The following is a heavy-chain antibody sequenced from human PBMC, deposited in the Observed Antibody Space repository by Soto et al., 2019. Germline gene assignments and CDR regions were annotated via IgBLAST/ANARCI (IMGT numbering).Heavy chain of an antibody. CDR2: ISGSGNSP. V-gene: IGHV3-23*01. Sequence: EVQLLESGGGLVQPGGSLRLSCAASGFTFSSYAMSWVRQAPGKGLEWVSVISGSGNSPHYADSVKGRFTISRDNSKNTLPLQMNSLRAEDTAVYYCAKELVAVAGTGCHYWGQGTLVTVSS. CDR1: GFTFSSYA. J-gene: IGHJ4*02. CDR3: AKELVAVAGTGCHY. D-gene: IGHD6-19*01.